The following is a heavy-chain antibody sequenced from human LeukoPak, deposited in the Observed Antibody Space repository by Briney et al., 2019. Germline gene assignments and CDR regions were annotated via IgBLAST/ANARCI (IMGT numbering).Heavy chain of an antibody. V-gene: IGHV3-23*01. Sequence: GGSLRLSCAASGFTFSSYAMSWVRQAPGKGLEWVSAISGSGGSTDYADSVKGRFTISRDNSKKTLYLQMNSLRAEDTAVYYCAKTKGRGLVAVAGTDYWGQGTLVTVSS. CDR2: ISGSGGST. CDR3: AKTKGRGLVAVAGTDY. J-gene: IGHJ4*02. CDR1: GFTFSSYA. D-gene: IGHD6-19*01.